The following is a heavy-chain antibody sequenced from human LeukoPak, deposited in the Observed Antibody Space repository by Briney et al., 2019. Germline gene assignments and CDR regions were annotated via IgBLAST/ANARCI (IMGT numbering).Heavy chain of an antibody. CDR3: AKTQIQLWFGWPDY. CDR2: IYHSGST. Sequence: SETLSLTCAVSGGSISSSNWWSWIRQPPGKGLEWIGEIYHSGSTNYNPSLKSRVTISVDKSKTQFSLKLSSVTAADTAVYYCAKTQIQLWFGWPDYWGQGTLVTVSS. CDR1: GGSISSSNW. D-gene: IGHD5-18*01. V-gene: IGHV4-4*02. J-gene: IGHJ4*02.